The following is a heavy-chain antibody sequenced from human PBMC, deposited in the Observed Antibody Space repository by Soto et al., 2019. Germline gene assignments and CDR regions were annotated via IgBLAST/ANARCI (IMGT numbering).Heavy chain of an antibody. CDR3: ARLKIQLWSYFDY. D-gene: IGHD5-18*01. CDR2: IYYSGST. J-gene: IGHJ4*02. CDR1: GGSISSSSYY. Sequence: PSETLSLTCTVSGGSISSSSYYWGWIRQPPGKGLEWIGSIYYSGSTYYNPSLKSRVTISVDTSKNQFSLKLSSVTAADTAVYYCARLKIQLWSYFDYWGQGTLVTVSS. V-gene: IGHV4-39*01.